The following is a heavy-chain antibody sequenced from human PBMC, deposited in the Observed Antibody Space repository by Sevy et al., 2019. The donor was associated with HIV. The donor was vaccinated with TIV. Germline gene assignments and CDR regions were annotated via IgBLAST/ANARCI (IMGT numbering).Heavy chain of an antibody. CDR2: IWSDGRFE. CDR1: GFTFSNYA. D-gene: IGHD3-22*01. CDR3: TRGGYYYDNAAYYALDS. Sequence: GGSLRLSCAATGFTFSNYAMHWVRQTPGKGLEWVAIIWSDGRFENHGDSVKGRFTISRDNSKNKLYLQMNNVRVEDTAVYYCTRGGYYYDNAAYYALDSWGQGTLVTVSS. J-gene: IGHJ4*02. V-gene: IGHV3-33*01.